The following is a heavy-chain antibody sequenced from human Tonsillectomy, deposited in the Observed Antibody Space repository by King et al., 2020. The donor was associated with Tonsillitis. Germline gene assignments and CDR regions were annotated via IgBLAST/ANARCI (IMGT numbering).Heavy chain of an antibody. CDR1: GGTFSNYG. CDR3: ARTAKVDFGGNPAWYFDL. J-gene: IGHJ2*01. D-gene: IGHD4-23*01. Sequence: VQLVESGAEVKKPGSSVKVSCKASGGTFSNYGVIWVRQAPGQGLEWMGGIVRMLGSPNYAQKFEGLVTITADKSATTAYLELSSLRFEDTALYYCARTAKVDFGGNPAWYFDLWGRGTLVTVSS. CDR2: IVRMLGSP. V-gene: IGHV1-69*06.